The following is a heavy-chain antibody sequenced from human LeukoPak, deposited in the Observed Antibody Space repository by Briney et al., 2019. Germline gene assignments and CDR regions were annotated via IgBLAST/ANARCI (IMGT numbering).Heavy chain of an antibody. CDR2: IIPIFGTA. CDR3: AGCTSWGYYYMDV. CDR1: GGTFSSYA. Sequence: SVKVSCKASGGTFSSYAISWVRQAPGQGLEWMGGIIPIFGTANYAQKFQGRVTITTDESTSTAYMELSSLRSEDTAVYYCAGCTSWGYYYMDVWGKGTTVTVSS. V-gene: IGHV1-69*05. J-gene: IGHJ6*03. D-gene: IGHD2-2*01.